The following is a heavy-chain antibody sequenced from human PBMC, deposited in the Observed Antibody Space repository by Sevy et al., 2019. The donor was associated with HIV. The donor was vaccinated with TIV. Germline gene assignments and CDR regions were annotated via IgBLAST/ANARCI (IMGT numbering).Heavy chain of an antibody. CDR2: ISYDGSNK. Sequence: GGSLRLSCAASGFTFSSYAMHWVRQAPGKGLEWAAVISYDGSNKYYADSVKGRFTISRDNSKNTLYLQMNSLRAEDTAVYYCASFWSGSFYWGQGTLVTVSS. J-gene: IGHJ4*02. CDR3: ASFWSGSFY. CDR1: GFTFSSYA. D-gene: IGHD3-3*01. V-gene: IGHV3-30-3*01.